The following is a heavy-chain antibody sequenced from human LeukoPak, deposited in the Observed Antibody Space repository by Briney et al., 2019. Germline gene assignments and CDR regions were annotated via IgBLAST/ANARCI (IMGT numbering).Heavy chain of an antibody. J-gene: IGHJ4*02. D-gene: IGHD6-19*01. V-gene: IGHV3-48*03. CDR1: GFTFSSYE. Sequence: PGGSLRLSCAASGFTFSSYEMNWVRQAPGKGLEWVSYISSSGSTIYYADSVKGRFTISRDNAKNSLYLQMNSLRAEDTAVYYCARSIAVAAPFDYWGQGTLVTVSS. CDR3: ARSIAVAAPFDY. CDR2: ISSSGSTI.